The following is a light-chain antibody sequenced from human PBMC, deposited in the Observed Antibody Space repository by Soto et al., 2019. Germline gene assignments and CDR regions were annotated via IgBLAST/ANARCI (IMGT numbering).Light chain of an antibody. CDR3: QQYHFFWT. CDR2: HAS. CDR1: RSINTW. V-gene: IGKV1-5*01. Sequence: DIQMTQSPSTLSASVGDRVTVTCRASRSINTWLAWYQQKPGNAPKLLLHHASILESGVPSRFSGSGSGTEFPLTSSSLQPDDFATYYCQQYHFFWTFGKGTKVEIK. J-gene: IGKJ1*01.